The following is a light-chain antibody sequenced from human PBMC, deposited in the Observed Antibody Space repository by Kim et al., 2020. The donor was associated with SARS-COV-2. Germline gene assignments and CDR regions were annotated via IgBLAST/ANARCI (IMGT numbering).Light chain of an antibody. CDR3: SSYTGSSTLV. V-gene: IGLV2-14*03. CDR1: SGDVGGYNF. J-gene: IGLJ1*01. CDR2: DVS. Sequence: GQSITISCTGTSGDVGGYNFVSLYPQHPGKAPKLMIYDVSNRPSGISNRFSGSKSGNTASLTISGLQAEDEADYYCSSYTGSSTLVFGTGTKVTVL.